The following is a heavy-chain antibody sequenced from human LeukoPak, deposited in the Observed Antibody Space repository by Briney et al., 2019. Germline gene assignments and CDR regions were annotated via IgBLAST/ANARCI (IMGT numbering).Heavy chain of an antibody. CDR2: ISWDGGYI. CDR3: AKEDRARLSRGINWFDP. Sequence: GRSLRLSCAASGFTFDDYAMHWVRQAPGKGLEWVSTISWDGGYIDYADSVKGRFTISRDNAKNSLYLQMNSLRAEDTAFYYCAKEDRARLSRGINWFDPWGQGTLVTVSS. CDR1: GFTFDDYA. V-gene: IGHV3-9*01. J-gene: IGHJ5*02. D-gene: IGHD6-6*01.